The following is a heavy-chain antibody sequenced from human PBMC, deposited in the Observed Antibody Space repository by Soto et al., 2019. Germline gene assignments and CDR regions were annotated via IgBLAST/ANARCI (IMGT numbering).Heavy chain of an antibody. J-gene: IGHJ3*02. CDR3: ARDPGCSSTSCCFGDAFDI. Sequence: GASVKVSCKASGYTFTSYYMHWVRQAPGQGLEWMGIINPSGGSTSYAQKFQGRVTMTRDTSTSTVYMELSSLRSEDTAVYYCARDPGCSSTSCCFGDAFDIWGQGTMVTVSS. D-gene: IGHD2-2*01. CDR2: INPSGGST. V-gene: IGHV1-46*03. CDR1: GYTFTSYY.